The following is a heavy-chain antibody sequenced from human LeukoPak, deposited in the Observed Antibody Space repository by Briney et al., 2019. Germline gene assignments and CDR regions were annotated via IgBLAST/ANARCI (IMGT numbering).Heavy chain of an antibody. J-gene: IGHJ4*02. CDR1: GGFISSYY. CDR3: AGGIAAAGDL. Sequence: SETLSLTCTVSGGFISSYYWSWIRQPPGKGLEWIGYIYYSGSTNYNPSLKSRVTISVDTSKNQFSLKLSSVTAADTAVYYCAGGIAAAGDLWGQGTLVTVSS. CDR2: IYYSGST. D-gene: IGHD6-13*01. V-gene: IGHV4-59*01.